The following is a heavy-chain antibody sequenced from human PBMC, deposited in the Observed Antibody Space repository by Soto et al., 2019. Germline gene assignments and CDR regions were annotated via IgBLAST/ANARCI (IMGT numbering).Heavy chain of an antibody. J-gene: IGHJ4*02. CDR3: ATRDPGHY. CDR1: GYTFTTYY. Sequence: QVQLVQSGAEVKKPGASVKVSCKASGYTFTTYYMHWVRQAPGQGLEWMGIISPDGGRTNYAQKYQGRVTMTRDTSTSTVYMELSSLRSEDTDVYYCATRDPGHYWGQGTLVTVSS. CDR2: ISPDGGRT. V-gene: IGHV1-46*01.